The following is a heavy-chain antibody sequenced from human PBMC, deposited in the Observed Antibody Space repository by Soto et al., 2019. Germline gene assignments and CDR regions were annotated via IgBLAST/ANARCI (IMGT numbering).Heavy chain of an antibody. Sequence: GESLKISCKGSGYSFTSYWISWVRQMPGKGLERMGRIDPSDSYTNYSPSFQGHVTISADKSISTAYLQWSSLKASDTAMYYCASTDTAMADSYYYYYGMDVGGQGTTVTVSS. J-gene: IGHJ6*02. V-gene: IGHV5-10-1*01. CDR3: ASTDTAMADSYYYYYGMDV. CDR1: GYSFTSYW. CDR2: IDPSDSYT. D-gene: IGHD5-18*01.